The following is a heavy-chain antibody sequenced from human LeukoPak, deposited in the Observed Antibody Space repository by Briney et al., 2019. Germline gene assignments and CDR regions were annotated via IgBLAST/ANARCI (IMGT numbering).Heavy chain of an antibody. CDR2: VDPNSGGT. V-gene: IGHV1-2*02. CDR1: GYTFTSYG. CDR3: ARLVSY. D-gene: IGHD2-8*02. Sequence: ASVKVSCKASGYTFTSYGISWVRQAPGQGLEWMGWVDPNSGGTNYAQKFQGRVTITRDTSISTAYMELSRLRSDDTAVYYCARLVSYWGQGTLVTVSS. J-gene: IGHJ4*02.